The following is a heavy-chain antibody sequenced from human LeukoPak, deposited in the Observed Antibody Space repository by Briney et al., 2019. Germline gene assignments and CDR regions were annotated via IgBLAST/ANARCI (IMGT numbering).Heavy chain of an antibody. Sequence: GGSLRLSCAASGFAFSTYSMNWVRQAPGKGLEWVSSISTSGTYTYYADSVKGRFTVSRDNAKNSLYLQMNSLRAEDTAVYFCARDRTTVLSDAFDIWGQGTMVSVSS. J-gene: IGHJ3*02. D-gene: IGHD4-17*01. V-gene: IGHV3-21*01. CDR2: ISTSGTYT. CDR1: GFAFSTYS. CDR3: ARDRTTVLSDAFDI.